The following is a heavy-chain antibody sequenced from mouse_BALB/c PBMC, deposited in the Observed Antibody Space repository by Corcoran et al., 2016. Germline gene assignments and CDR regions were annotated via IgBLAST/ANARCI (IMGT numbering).Heavy chain of an antibody. Sequence: QVTLKESGPGILQPSQTLSLTCSFSGFSLSTSGMGVGWIRQPSGKGLEWLAHIWWDDVKRYNPALKSRLTISTDTSSSQVFLKIASVDTAATATYYGARMGYGNYDYYAMDYWGQGTAVTIS. D-gene: IGHD2-10*02. J-gene: IGHJ4*01. V-gene: IGHV8-8*01. CDR3: ARMGYGNYDYYAMDY. CDR1: GFSLSTSGMG. CDR2: IWWDDVK.